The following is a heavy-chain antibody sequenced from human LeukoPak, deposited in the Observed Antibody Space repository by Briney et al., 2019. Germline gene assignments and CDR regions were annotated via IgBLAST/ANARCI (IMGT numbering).Heavy chain of an antibody. V-gene: IGHV5-51*01. CDR1: GYSFTSYW. D-gene: IGHD3-10*01. Sequence: GESLKISCKGSGYSFTSYWIGWVRQMPGKGLEWMGIIYPGDSDTRYSPSFQGQVTISADKSISTAYLQWSSLKASDTAMYYCARLISGELRTLWFGELYWFDPWGQGTLVTVSS. J-gene: IGHJ5*02. CDR2: IYPGDSDT. CDR3: ARLISGELRTLWFGELYWFDP.